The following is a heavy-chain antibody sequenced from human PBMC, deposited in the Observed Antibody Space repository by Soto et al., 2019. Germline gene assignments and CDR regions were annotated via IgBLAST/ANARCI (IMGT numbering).Heavy chain of an antibody. CDR1: DDSISAYS. CDR2: VHSSGNT. Sequence: SETLSLTCTVSDDSISAYSWSWVRQPPGKGLEWIGNVHSSGNTKYNPSLKSRVTMSVDTSKNQFSLRLISVTAADTAIYYCAREGNLGRWLQPLDFWGQGTLVTVSS. CDR3: AREGNLGRWLQPLDF. V-gene: IGHV4-59*01. D-gene: IGHD5-12*01. J-gene: IGHJ4*02.